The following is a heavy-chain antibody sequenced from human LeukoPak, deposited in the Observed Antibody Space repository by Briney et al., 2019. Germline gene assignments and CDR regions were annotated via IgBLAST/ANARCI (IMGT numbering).Heavy chain of an antibody. Sequence: GGSLRLSCAASGFSFNSYTMHWVRQAPGKGLEWVALISHDGSNIYNADSVKGRFTISRDNSKNTLYLQMNSLRPEDTAVYYCARAILWWCPDYWGQGTLVTVSS. V-gene: IGHV3-30-3*01. D-gene: IGHD2-21*01. CDR1: GFSFNSYT. CDR2: ISHDGSNI. CDR3: ARAILWWCPDY. J-gene: IGHJ4*02.